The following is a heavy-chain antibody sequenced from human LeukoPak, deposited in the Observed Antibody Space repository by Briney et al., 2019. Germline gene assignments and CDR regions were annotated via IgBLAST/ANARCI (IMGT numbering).Heavy chain of an antibody. Sequence: GGSLRLSCAASGFTFSNYAMRWVRQAPGKGLEWVSGISGSGDSTYYADSVKGRFTISRDSAKNSLYLQMNSLRAEDTAMYYCARVSDYYGSGNYQKQFDYWGQGTLVTVSS. CDR2: ISGSGDST. J-gene: IGHJ4*02. CDR1: GFTFSNYA. D-gene: IGHD3-10*01. V-gene: IGHV3-23*01. CDR3: ARVSDYYGSGNYQKQFDY.